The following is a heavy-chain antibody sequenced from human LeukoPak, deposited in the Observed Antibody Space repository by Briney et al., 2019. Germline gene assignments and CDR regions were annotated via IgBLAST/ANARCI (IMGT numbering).Heavy chain of an antibody. J-gene: IGHJ4*02. V-gene: IGHV1-18*01. Sequence: GASVKVSCKASGYTFTSYGISWVRQAPRQGLEWMGWISAYNGNTNYAQKLQGRVTMTTDTSTSTAYMELRSLRSDDTAVYYCARDIGGSIAVAGPMGYWGQGTLVTVSS. D-gene: IGHD6-19*01. CDR1: GYTFTSYG. CDR2: ISAYNGNT. CDR3: ARDIGGSIAVAGPMGY.